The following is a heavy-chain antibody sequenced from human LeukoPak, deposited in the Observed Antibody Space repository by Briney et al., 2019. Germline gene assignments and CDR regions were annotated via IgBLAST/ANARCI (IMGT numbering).Heavy chain of an antibody. V-gene: IGHV1-18*01. CDR2: ISTYNGNT. CDR3: ARDLSYSGSYADY. D-gene: IGHD1-26*01. J-gene: IGHJ4*02. Sequence: GASVKVSCKASGYTFINYDFSWVRQAPGQGLEWMGWISTYNGNTNYAQKLQGRVTMTTDTSTSTAYMELRSLRSDDTAVYYCARDLSYSGSYADYWGQGTLVTVSS. CDR1: GYTFINYD.